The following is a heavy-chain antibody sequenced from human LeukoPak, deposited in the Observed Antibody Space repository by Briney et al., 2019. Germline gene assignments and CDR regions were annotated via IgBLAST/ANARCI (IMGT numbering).Heavy chain of an antibody. Sequence: PGGSLRLSCAASGFSFNSYNMNWVRQAPGKGLEWISYITSDSGTIYYADSVKGRFTISRDNAESSLYLQMNSLRAEDTAVYYCARGPLLGYYYYHMDVWGEGTTVTVSS. CDR3: ARGPLLGYYYYHMDV. J-gene: IGHJ6*03. CDR2: ITSDSGTI. V-gene: IGHV3-48*01. CDR1: GFSFNSYN. D-gene: IGHD2-8*02.